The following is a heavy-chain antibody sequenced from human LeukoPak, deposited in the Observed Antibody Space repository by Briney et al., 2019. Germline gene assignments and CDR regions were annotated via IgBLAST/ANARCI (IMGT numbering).Heavy chain of an antibody. CDR2: INSDGSST. Sequence: GGSLRLSCAASGFTFSSYWMHWVRQAPGKGLVWVSRINSDGSSTSYADSVKGRFTISRDNAKNTLYLQMNSLRAEATAVYYCARVEKDIVVVPAATSYYYYYGMDVWGQGTTVTVSS. V-gene: IGHV3-74*01. D-gene: IGHD2-2*01. CDR3: ARVEKDIVVVPAATSYYYYYGMDV. CDR1: GFTFSSYW. J-gene: IGHJ6*02.